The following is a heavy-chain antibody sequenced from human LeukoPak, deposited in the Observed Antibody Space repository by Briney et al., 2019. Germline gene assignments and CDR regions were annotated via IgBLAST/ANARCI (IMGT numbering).Heavy chain of an antibody. CDR2: ISSGGTTI. CDR1: GFTLINYN. J-gene: IGHJ4*02. CDR3: ARDRDYGDAFDY. D-gene: IGHD4-17*01. V-gene: IGHV3-48*01. Sequence: GGSLRLSCAASGFTLINYNMNWVRQAPGKGLEWVSYISSGGTTIYYADSVKGRFTISRDNSKNTLYLQMNSLRAEDTAVYYCARDRDYGDAFDYWGQGTLVTVSS.